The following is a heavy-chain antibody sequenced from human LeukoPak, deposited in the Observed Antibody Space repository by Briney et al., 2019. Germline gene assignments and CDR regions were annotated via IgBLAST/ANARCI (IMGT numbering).Heavy chain of an antibody. V-gene: IGHV1-18*01. Sequence: ASVKVSCKASGYTFTSYGISWVRQAPGQGLEWMGWISAYNGNTNYAQKLQGRVTMTTDTSTSTAYMELRSLRSDDTAVYYCARDMRPYSYYYGSGFVWRFDYWGQGTLVTVSS. D-gene: IGHD3-10*01. CDR1: GYTFTSYG. CDR2: ISAYNGNT. CDR3: ARDMRPYSYYYGSGFVWRFDY. J-gene: IGHJ4*02.